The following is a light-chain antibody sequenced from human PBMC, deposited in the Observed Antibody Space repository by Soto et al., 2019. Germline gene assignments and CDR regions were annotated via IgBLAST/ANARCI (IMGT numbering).Light chain of an antibody. CDR2: EDN. Sequence: SALTQPASVSGSPGQSITISCTGTSSDVGSYNLVSWYQHHPGKAPKFIIYEDNKRPSGVSNRFSGSKSGNTASLTISGLQAEDEADYYCCAFVRSNALLFGGGTQLTVL. V-gene: IGLV2-23*01. J-gene: IGLJ2*01. CDR1: SSDVGSYNL. CDR3: CAFVRSNALL.